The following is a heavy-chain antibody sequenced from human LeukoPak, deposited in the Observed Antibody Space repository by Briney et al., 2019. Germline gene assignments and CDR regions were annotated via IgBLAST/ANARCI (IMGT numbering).Heavy chain of an antibody. D-gene: IGHD3-22*01. Sequence: PGGSLRLSCAASGFTFSSYAMSWVRQAPGKGLEWVSAISGSGGSTYCADSVKGRFTISRDNSKNTLYLQMNSLRAEDTAVYYCAKGGHYYDSSGYYYLFDYWGQGTLVTVSS. CDR3: AKGGHYYDSSGYYYLFDY. CDR2: ISGSGGST. J-gene: IGHJ4*02. CDR1: GFTFSSYA. V-gene: IGHV3-23*01.